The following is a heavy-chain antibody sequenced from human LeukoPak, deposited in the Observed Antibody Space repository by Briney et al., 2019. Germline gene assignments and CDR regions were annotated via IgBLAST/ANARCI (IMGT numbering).Heavy chain of an antibody. V-gene: IGHV1-18*01. CDR1: GHSFTSYG. D-gene: IGHD1-7*01. CDR2: VSYYNGNT. CDR3: AREGAGTTWAFYYYYYMDV. Sequence: EASVKVSCKASGHSFTSYGISWVRQAPGQGLEWMGWVSYYNGNTNYAQKLQGRVTMTRDTSISTAYMELSRLRSDDTAVYYCAREGAGTTWAFYYYYYMDVWGKGTTVTVSS. J-gene: IGHJ6*03.